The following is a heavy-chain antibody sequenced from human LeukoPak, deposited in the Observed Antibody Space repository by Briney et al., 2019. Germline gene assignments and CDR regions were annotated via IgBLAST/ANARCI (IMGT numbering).Heavy chain of an antibody. CDR1: GGSISSGDYY. V-gene: IGHV4-30-4*01. Sequence: SESLSRTCTVSGGSISSGDYYWSWIRQPPGKSLEWIGYIYYSGSTHYNPSLKSRVTISVDTSKNQFSLKLSSVTAADTAVYYCATNGYSYGYHGYWGQGTLVTVSS. CDR3: ATNGYSYGYHGY. CDR2: IYYSGST. J-gene: IGHJ4*02. D-gene: IGHD5-18*01.